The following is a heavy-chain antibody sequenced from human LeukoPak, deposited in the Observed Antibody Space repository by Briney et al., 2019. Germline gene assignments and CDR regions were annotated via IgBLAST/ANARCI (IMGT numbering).Heavy chain of an antibody. CDR1: GFTFSSYA. Sequence: PGGSLRLSCAASGFTFSSYAMSWVRQAPGKRREWVSAISGSGGSTYYADSVKGRFTISRDNSKNTLYMQMNSLRAEDTAVYYCAKDQWTWRADDAFDIWGQGTRVTVSS. CDR2: ISGSGGST. CDR3: AKDQWTWRADDAFDI. J-gene: IGHJ3*02. D-gene: IGHD6-19*01. V-gene: IGHV3-23*01.